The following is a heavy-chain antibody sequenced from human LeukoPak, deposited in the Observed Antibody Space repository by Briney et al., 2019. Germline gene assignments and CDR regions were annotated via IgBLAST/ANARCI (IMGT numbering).Heavy chain of an antibody. V-gene: IGHV3-23*01. CDR1: GFIFSSYA. CDR2: ISGSGGST. D-gene: IGHD2/OR15-2a*01. CDR3: ARLRLGPREYNFDY. Sequence: GGSLRLSCAASGFIFSSYAMNWVRQAPGKGLEWVSVISGSGGSTNYADSVKGRFTISRDNAKNSLYLQMNSLRAEDTAVYYCARLRLGPREYNFDYWGQGTLVTVSS. J-gene: IGHJ4*02.